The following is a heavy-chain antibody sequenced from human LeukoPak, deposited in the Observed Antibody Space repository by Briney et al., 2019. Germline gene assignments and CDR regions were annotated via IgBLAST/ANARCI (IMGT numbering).Heavy chain of an antibody. V-gene: IGHV4-39*07. CDR3: ARTDDYGEDTDY. J-gene: IGHJ4*02. CDR1: GGSISSSSYY. D-gene: IGHD4-17*01. CDR2: INHSGST. Sequence: PSETLSLTCTVSGGSISSSSYYWSWIRQPPGKGLEWIGEINHSGSTNYNPSLKSRVTISVDTSKNQFSLKLSSVTAADTAVYYCARTDDYGEDTDYWGQGTLVTVSS.